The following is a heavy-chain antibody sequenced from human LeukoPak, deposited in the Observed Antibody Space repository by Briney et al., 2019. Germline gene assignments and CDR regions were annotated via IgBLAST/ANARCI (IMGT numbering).Heavy chain of an antibody. J-gene: IGHJ6*03. D-gene: IGHD5-12*01. Sequence: PGGSLRLSCAASGFTFSSYWMSWAPEPPGKGLEGVADIKQEGSEKYYVDSVKGRFTISRDNAKNSLYLQMNSLRAEDTAVYYCARDEIVATTKANYYYYMDVWGKGTTVTISS. CDR1: GFTFSSYW. CDR2: IKQEGSEK. V-gene: IGHV3-7*01. CDR3: ARDEIVATTKANYYYYMDV.